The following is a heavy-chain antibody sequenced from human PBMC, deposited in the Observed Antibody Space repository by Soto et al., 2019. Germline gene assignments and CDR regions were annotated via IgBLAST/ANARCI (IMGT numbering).Heavy chain of an antibody. D-gene: IGHD3-3*01. CDR2: IWYDGSDK. CDR1: GLPLSVYG. J-gene: IGHJ4*02. Sequence: QVQLVESGGGVVQPGRSLRLSCAASGLPLSVYGMHWVRQAPGKGLEWVAVIWYDGSDKYYADSVKGRFTISRDNSKNTLYLQMNSLRAEDTAVYYCASQYDFWSGSGFWGQGTLVTVSS. V-gene: IGHV3-33*01. CDR3: ASQYDFWSGSGF.